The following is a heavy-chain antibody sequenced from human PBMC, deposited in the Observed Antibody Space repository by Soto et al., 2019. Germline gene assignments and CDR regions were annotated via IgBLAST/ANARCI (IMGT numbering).Heavy chain of an antibody. Sequence: EVQLVESGGGLVQPGRSLRLSCAASGFTCDDYAMHWVRQAPGKGLEWVSGLSWNSGSIGYADSVKGRFTNSRDNAKNFLYLQMTSLRAEDTAWYYCAKDSVRGWYEGWFDPWGQGTLVTGSS. D-gene: IGHD6-19*01. CDR3: AKDSVRGWYEGWFDP. CDR1: GFTCDDYA. V-gene: IGHV3-9*01. CDR2: LSWNSGSI. J-gene: IGHJ5*02.